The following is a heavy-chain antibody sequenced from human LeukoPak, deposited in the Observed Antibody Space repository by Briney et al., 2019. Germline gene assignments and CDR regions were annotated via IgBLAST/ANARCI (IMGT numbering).Heavy chain of an antibody. CDR1: GFTFSDYY. J-gene: IGHJ4*02. D-gene: IGHD3-22*01. Sequence: GGSLRLSCAASGFTFSDYYMSWIRQAPGKGLEWVSYISSSGSTIHYADSVKGRFAISRDNAKNSLYLQMNSLRAEDTAVYYCASIGAYDSSGYYLDYWGQGTLVTVSS. CDR2: ISSSGSTI. CDR3: ASIGAYDSSGYYLDY. V-gene: IGHV3-11*04.